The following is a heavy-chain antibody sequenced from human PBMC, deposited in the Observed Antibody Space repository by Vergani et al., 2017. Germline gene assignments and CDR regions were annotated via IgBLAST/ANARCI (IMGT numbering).Heavy chain of an antibody. J-gene: IGHJ5*02. CDR1: GGTFSSYA. Sequence: QVQLVQSGAEVKKPGASVKVSCKASGGTFSSYAISWVRQAPGQGLEWMGRIIPILGIANYAQKFQGRVTITADESTSTAYMELSSLRSEDTAVYYCASLGRQIVGDGGVDPWGQGTLVTVSS. V-gene: IGHV1-69*04. CDR2: IIPILGIA. CDR3: ASLGRQIVGDGGVDP. D-gene: IGHD1-26*01.